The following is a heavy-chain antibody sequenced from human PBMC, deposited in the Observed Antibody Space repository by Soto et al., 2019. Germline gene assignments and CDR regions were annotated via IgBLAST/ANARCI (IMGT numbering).Heavy chain of an antibody. J-gene: IGHJ5*02. D-gene: IGHD5-12*01. CDR3: ARGGAMTVATINNWFDP. CDR2: IIPIFGTA. Sequence: QVQLVQSGAEVKKPGSSVKVSCKASGGTFSSYAISWVRQAPGQGLEWMGGIIPIFGTANYAQKFQGRVTITADESTSTAYMELSRLRSEDTAVYYCARGGAMTVATINNWFDPWGQGTLVTVSS. V-gene: IGHV1-69*01. CDR1: GGTFSSYA.